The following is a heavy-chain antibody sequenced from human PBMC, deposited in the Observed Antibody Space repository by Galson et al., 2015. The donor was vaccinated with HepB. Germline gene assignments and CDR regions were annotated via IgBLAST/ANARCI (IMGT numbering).Heavy chain of an antibody. Sequence: SLRLSCAASGFTVSSNYMSWVRQAPGKGLEWVSVIYSGGSTYYADSVKGRFTISRDNSKNTLYLQMNSLRAEDTAVYYCARSLQNYYYYYMDVWGKGTTVTVSS. CDR2: IYSGGST. CDR1: GFTVSSNY. V-gene: IGHV3-53*01. J-gene: IGHJ6*03. CDR3: ARSLQNYYYYYMDV. D-gene: IGHD4-11*01.